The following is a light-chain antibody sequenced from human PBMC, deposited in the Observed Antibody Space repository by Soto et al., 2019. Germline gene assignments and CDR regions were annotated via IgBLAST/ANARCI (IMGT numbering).Light chain of an antibody. CDR1: SSNIGGFS. V-gene: IGLV1-51*01. CDR2: DND. CDR3: GACDNTQSWV. J-gene: IGLJ1*01. Sequence: QSVLTQPPSVSAAPGQRITISCTGSSSNIGGFSVSWYQQLPGTAPKLLIYDNDKSPSGIPNRFSGSKSGTSATLAITTLQSGDEADYFCGACDNTQSWVFGPGTKLTVL.